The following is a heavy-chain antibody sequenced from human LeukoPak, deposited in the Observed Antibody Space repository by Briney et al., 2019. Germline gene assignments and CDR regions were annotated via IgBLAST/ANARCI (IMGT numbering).Heavy chain of an antibody. J-gene: IGHJ4*02. CDR1: GYSFTSYW. D-gene: IGHD3-22*01. Sequence: GESLKISCKGSGYSFTSYWISWVRQMPGKGLEWMGRIDPSDSYTNYSPSFQGHVTISADKSISTAYLQWSSLKASDTAMYCCARHVGITMNRWGQGTLVTVSS. CDR3: ARHVGITMNR. V-gene: IGHV5-10-1*01. CDR2: IDPSDSYT.